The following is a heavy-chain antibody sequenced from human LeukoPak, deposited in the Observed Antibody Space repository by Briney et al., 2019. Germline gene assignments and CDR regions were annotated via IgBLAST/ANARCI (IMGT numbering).Heavy chain of an antibody. V-gene: IGHV1-2*02. CDR3: ARVVVVPAAIWFDP. D-gene: IGHD2-2*01. CDR2: IHPNSGAT. Sequence: ASVKVSCKASGYTFTAYHMHWVRQAPGQGPEWMGSIHPNSGATNYAQKFQGRVTMTRDTSISTAYMELSRLRSDDTAVYYCARVVVVPAAIWFDPWGQGTLVTVSS. CDR1: GYTFTAYH. J-gene: IGHJ5*02.